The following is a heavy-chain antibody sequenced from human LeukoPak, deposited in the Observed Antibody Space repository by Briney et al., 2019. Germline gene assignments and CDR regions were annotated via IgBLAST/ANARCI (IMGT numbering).Heavy chain of an antibody. CDR3: AKHPSGGSGYYDY. Sequence: PGGSLRLSCAASGFTFSSYGMHWVRQAPGKGLEWVAVISYDGSNKYYADSVKGRFTISRDSSKNTLYLQMNSLRAEDTAVYYCAKHPSGGSGYYDYWGQGTLVTVSS. D-gene: IGHD3-22*01. V-gene: IGHV3-30*18. J-gene: IGHJ4*02. CDR2: ISYDGSNK. CDR1: GFTFSSYG.